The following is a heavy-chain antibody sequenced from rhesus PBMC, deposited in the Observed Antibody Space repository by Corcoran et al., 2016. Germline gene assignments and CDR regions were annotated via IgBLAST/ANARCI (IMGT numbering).Heavy chain of an antibody. CDR2: ISYTDKTI. CDR1: GFTFSSYD. V-gene: IGHV3-136*01. Sequence: EVQLVESGGGLVQPGGSLRLSCAASGFTFSSYDMSWVRQAPGKGLEWVSYISYTDKTIYYADSVKGRFTISRDNAKNSLSLQMSSLRAEDTAVYYCTRGGYSYSPSSHFDYWGQGVLVTVSS. CDR3: TRGGYSYSPSSHFDY. J-gene: IGHJ4*01. D-gene: IGHD5-12*01.